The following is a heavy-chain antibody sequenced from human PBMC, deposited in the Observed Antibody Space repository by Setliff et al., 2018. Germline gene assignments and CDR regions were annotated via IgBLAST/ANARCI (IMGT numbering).Heavy chain of an antibody. D-gene: IGHD3-22*01. CDR1: GFTFDDYV. J-gene: IGHJ4*02. V-gene: IGHV3-20*04. Sequence: GGSLRLSCAASGFTFDDYVMSWVRQAPGKGLEWVSDINRNGGRIGYADPMKGRFTISRDNAKNSLYLQMNSLRAEDTALYYCANGGRDFYDSSGYYSDWGQGTLVTVSS. CDR2: INRNGGRI. CDR3: ANGGRDFYDSSGYYSD.